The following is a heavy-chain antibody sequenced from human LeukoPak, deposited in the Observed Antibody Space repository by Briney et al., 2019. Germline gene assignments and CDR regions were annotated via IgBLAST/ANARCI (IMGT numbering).Heavy chain of an antibody. CDR1: GFTFRSHA. CDR3: AKLSVAAHSRWGDFDY. V-gene: IGHV3-23*01. J-gene: IGHJ4*02. D-gene: IGHD2-15*01. CDR2: IYENGGTT. Sequence: GGSLRLSCVGSGFTFRSHAMSWVRQAPEKGLEFVSGIYENGGTTYYADSVKGRFSISRDNSKNTLYLQMDSLRGEDTAVYYCAKLSVAAHSRWGDFDYWGQGTLVTVSS.